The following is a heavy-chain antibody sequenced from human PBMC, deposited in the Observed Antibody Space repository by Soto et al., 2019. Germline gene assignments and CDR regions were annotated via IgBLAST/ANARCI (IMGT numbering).Heavy chain of an antibody. CDR3: VYGGNFFVY. D-gene: IGHD3-16*01. Sequence: EVQLVESGGGLVQPGGSLRLPCAASGFTSSTYWMTWVRQPPGKGLEWVASINQDGSERYYVDSVRGRFTISRDNAKNSLYLQMNSLRADDTAVYYCVYGGNFFVYWGQGTLVTVSP. CDR1: GFTSSTYW. CDR2: INQDGSER. J-gene: IGHJ4*02. V-gene: IGHV3-7*01.